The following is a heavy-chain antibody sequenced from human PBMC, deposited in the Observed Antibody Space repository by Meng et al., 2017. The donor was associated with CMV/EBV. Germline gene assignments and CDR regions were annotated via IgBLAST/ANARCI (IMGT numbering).Heavy chain of an antibody. D-gene: IGHD3-3*01. Sequence: ASVKVSCKASGYTFTGYYMHWVRQAPGQGLEWMGWINPNSGGTNYAQKFQGRVTMTRDTSISTAYMELSRLRSDDTAAYYCASLYYDFWSGYWGNYYYGMDVWGQGTTVTVSS. CDR2: INPNSGGT. V-gene: IGHV1-2*02. CDR3: ASLYYDFWSGYWGNYYYGMDV. J-gene: IGHJ6*02. CDR1: GYTFTGYY.